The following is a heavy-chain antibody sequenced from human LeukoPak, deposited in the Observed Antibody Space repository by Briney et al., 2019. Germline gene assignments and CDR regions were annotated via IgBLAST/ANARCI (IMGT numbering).Heavy chain of an antibody. J-gene: IGHJ6*02. Sequence: SETLSLTCAVYGGSFSGYYWSWIRQPPGKGLEWIGEINHSGSTNYNPSLKSRVTISVDTSKNQFSLKLSSVTAADTAVYYCARGTDDGSSWHIYYYYGMDVWGQGTTVTVSS. CDR2: INHSGST. D-gene: IGHD6-13*01. V-gene: IGHV4-34*01. CDR3: ARGTDDGSSWHIYYYYGMDV. CDR1: GGSFSGYY.